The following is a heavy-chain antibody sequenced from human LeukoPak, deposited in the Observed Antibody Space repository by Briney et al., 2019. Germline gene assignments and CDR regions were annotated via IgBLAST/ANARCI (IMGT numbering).Heavy chain of an antibody. Sequence: GGSLRLSCAASGFTFSSYSMNWVRQAPGKGLEWVSSISSSSSYIYYADSVKGRFTISRDNAKNSLYLQMNSLRAEDTAVYYCARDGPDLNFGVVIEPFDYWGQGTLVTVSS. V-gene: IGHV3-21*01. D-gene: IGHD3-3*01. J-gene: IGHJ4*02. CDR3: ARDGPDLNFGVVIEPFDY. CDR2: ISSSSSYI. CDR1: GFTFSSYS.